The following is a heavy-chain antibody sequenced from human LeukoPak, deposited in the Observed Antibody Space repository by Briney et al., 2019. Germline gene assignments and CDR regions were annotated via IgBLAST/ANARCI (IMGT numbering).Heavy chain of an antibody. D-gene: IGHD1-1*01. CDR2: ISMNVQTT. CDR1: GFTFTSHV. CDR3: VREGLERRTNFDY. V-gene: IGHV3-64D*06. J-gene: IGHJ4*02. Sequence: GGSLRLSCSASGFTFTSHVMHWVRQAPGKGLQYVSGISMNVQTTYYAGSVRGRFTISRDSSKNTVYLQMKSLTAEDTALYYCVREGLERRTNFDYWGQGTLVSVSS.